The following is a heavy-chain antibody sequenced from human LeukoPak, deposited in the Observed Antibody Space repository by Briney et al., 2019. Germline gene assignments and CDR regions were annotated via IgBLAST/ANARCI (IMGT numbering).Heavy chain of an antibody. Sequence: SETLSLTCIVSSGSINNHYWSWIRQPPGKGLEWIGYIYNSWNTNYNPSLQSRDTISMDASRKQFSLNLTSVTAADTAVYYCARDQIGYGLDYWGQGTLVTVSS. J-gene: IGHJ4*02. CDR1: SGSINNHY. V-gene: IGHV4-59*11. D-gene: IGHD5-18*01. CDR3: ARDQIGYGLDY. CDR2: IYNSWNT.